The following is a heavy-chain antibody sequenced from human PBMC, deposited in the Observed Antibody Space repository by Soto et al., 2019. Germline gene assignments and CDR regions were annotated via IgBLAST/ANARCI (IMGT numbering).Heavy chain of an antibody. CDR1: GGSISSYY. Sequence: SETLSLTCTVSGGSISSYYWSWIRQPPGKGLEWIGYIYYSGSTNYNPSLKSRVTISVDTSKNQFSLKLSSVTAADTAVYYCASIAAAGTADVWGKGTTVTVSS. V-gene: IGHV4-59*08. D-gene: IGHD6-13*01. CDR3: ASIAAAGTADV. J-gene: IGHJ6*04. CDR2: IYYSGST.